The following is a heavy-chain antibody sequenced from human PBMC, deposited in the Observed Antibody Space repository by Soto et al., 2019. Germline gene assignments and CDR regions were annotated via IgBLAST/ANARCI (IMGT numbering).Heavy chain of an antibody. Sequence: GTRSLTCAVSGASISSNNWWSWVRQSPGKGLEWIGEIHHSGSTNYNPSLKSRVTISVDKSKHQFSLNLGSVTAAYTAVYYCVRGPTSGWNAWGQGTLDTVSS. CDR3: VRGPTSGWNA. CDR2: IHHSGST. D-gene: IGHD6-19*01. CDR1: GASISSNNW. V-gene: IGHV4-4*02. J-gene: IGHJ5*02.